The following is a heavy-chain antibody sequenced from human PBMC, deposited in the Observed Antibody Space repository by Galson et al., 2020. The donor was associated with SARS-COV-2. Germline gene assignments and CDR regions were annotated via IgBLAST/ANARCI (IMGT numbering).Heavy chain of an antibody. Sequence: SETLSLTCTVSGGFINSYYWSWIRQSPGKGLEWIGYIYYSGTIKYNPSLKSRVTISLDTSKNQFSLKLNSVTTADTAVYYCATFPALWSQGDYWGQGALVTVSS. CDR2: IYYSGTI. CDR1: GGFINSYY. CDR3: ATFPALWSQGDY. D-gene: IGHD3-3*01. J-gene: IGHJ4*02. V-gene: IGHV4-59*01.